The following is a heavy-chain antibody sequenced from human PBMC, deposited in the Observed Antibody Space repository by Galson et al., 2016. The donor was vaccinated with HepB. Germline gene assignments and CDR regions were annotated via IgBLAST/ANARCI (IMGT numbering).Heavy chain of an antibody. J-gene: IGHJ6*03. CDR3: ASLYWGMDV. D-gene: IGHD3-16*01. CDR1: GFTFRNCR. V-gene: IGHV3-7*01. Sequence: SLRLSCAASGFTFRNCRMNWVRQAPGKGLERVARISEDGDVKYHADSVKGRFTISRDNAENSLHLQMDSLRAEDTAVYYCASLYWGMDVWGKGTSVTVSS. CDR2: ISEDGDVK.